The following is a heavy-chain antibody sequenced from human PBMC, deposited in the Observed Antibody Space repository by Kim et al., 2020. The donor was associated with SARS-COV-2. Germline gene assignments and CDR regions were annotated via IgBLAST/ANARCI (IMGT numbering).Heavy chain of an antibody. CDR3: AKASGWYTHYFQH. Sequence: GGSLRLSCATSGFTFSSYAMHWVRQAPGKGLEWVAVIWYDGSNKYYADSVKGRFTISRDNSKNTLYLQMSSLRAEDTAVYYCAKASGWYTHYFQHLGHGT. CDR2: IWYDGSNK. D-gene: IGHD6-19*01. V-gene: IGHV3-33*06. CDR1: GFTFSSYA. J-gene: IGHJ1*01.